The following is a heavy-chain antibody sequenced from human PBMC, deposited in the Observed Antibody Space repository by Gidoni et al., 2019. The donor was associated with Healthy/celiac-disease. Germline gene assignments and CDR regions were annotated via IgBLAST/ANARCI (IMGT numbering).Heavy chain of an antibody. J-gene: IGHJ5*02. CDR3: ARVPITMVRGGYWFDP. V-gene: IGHV4-59*01. Sequence: SWIRQPPGKGLEWIGYIYYSGSTNYNPSLKSRVTISVDTSKNQFSLKLSSVTAADTAVYYCARVPITMVRGGYWFDPWGQGTLVTVSS. D-gene: IGHD3-10*01. CDR2: IYYSGST.